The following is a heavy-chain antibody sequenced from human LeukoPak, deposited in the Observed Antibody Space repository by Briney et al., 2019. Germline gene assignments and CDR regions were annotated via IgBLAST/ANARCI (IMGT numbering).Heavy chain of an antibody. CDR2: IYSGGST. CDR1: GFTVSSNY. J-gene: IGHJ4*02. D-gene: IGHD2-15*01. Sequence: GGSLRLSCAASGFTVSSNYMSWVRQAPGKGLEWVSVIYSGGSTYYADSVEGRFTISRDNAKNSLYLQMNSLRAEDTAVYYCARGKSGYCSGGSCRHYFDYWGQGTLVTVSS. CDR3: ARGKSGYCSGGSCRHYFDY. V-gene: IGHV3-53*01.